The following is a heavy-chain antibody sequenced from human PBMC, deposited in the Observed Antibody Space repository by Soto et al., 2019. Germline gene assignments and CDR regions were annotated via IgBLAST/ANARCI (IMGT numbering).Heavy chain of an antibody. V-gene: IGHV1-46*01. CDR3: ARDRTDTATASYYYSGMDV. D-gene: IGHD5-18*01. CDR1: GYTFTSYY. Sequence: ASVKVSCKASGYTFTSYYMHWVRQAPGQGLEWMGIINPSGGSTSYAQKFQGRVTMTRDTSTSTVYMELSSLRSEDTAVYYCARDRTDTATASYYYSGMDVWGQGTTVTVYS. CDR2: INPSGGST. J-gene: IGHJ6*02.